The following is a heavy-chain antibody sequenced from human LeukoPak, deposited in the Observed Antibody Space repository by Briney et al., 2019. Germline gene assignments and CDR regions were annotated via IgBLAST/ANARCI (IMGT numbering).Heavy chain of an antibody. CDR3: ARGGRGSGSYYNRRAAFDI. Sequence: TSETLSLTCTVSGGSISSYYWSWIRQPPGKGLEWIGYIYYSGSTNYNPSLKSRVTISVDTSKNQFSLKLSSVTAADTAVYYCARGGRGSGSYYNRRAAFDIWGQGTMVTVSS. D-gene: IGHD3-10*01. CDR1: GGSISSYY. CDR2: IYYSGST. J-gene: IGHJ3*02. V-gene: IGHV4-59*12.